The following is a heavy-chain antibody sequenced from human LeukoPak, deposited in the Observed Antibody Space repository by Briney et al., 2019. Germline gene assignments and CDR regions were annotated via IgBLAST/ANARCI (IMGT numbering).Heavy chain of an antibody. V-gene: IGHV4-59*01. CDR2: IYYSGST. Sequence: PSETLSLTCTVSGGSISSYYWSWIRQPPGKGLEWIGYIYYSGSTNYNPSLKSRVTISVDTSKNQFSLKPSSVTAADTAVYYCARGGGGGRSPASYWGQGTLVTVSS. D-gene: IGHD3-16*01. CDR3: ARGGGGGRSPASY. J-gene: IGHJ4*02. CDR1: GGSISSYY.